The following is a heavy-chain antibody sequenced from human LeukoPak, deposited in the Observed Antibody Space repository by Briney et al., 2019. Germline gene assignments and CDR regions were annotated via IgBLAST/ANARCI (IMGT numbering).Heavy chain of an antibody. CDR3: ARDLSRYYNDY. CDR1: GYTFTSYG. J-gene: IGHJ4*02. CDR2: ISAYNGNT. Sequence: GASVKVSCKASGYTFTSYGISWVRQAPGQGLEWMGWISAYNGNTNYAQKFQGRVTMTRNTSISTAYMELSSLRSEDTAVYYCARDLSRYYNDYCGQGTLVTVSS. V-gene: IGHV1-18*01.